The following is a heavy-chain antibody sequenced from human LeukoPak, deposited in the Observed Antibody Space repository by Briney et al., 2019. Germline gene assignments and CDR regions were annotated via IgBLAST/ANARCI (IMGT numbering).Heavy chain of an antibody. CDR3: ARDRLRNWYFDL. D-gene: IGHD5-12*01. J-gene: IGHJ2*01. V-gene: IGHV4-59*01. CDR1: GGSISTYY. Sequence: SETLSLTCTVSGGSISTYYWSWIPQPPGKGLEWIGYIYNSGSTNYNPSLKSRVTISVDTSKNQFSLYLNSVTAADTAVYYCARDRLRNWYFDLWGRGTLVTVSS. CDR2: IYNSGST.